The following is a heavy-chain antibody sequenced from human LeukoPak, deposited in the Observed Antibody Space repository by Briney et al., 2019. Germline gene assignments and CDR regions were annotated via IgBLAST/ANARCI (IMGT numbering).Heavy chain of an antibody. CDR2: IYYSGST. CDR3: ARGSGDGYNFVY. CDR1: GGSISSYY. Sequence: SETLSLTCTVSGGSISSYYWSWIRQPPGKGLEWIGYIYYSGSTNYNPSLKSRVTISVDTSKNQFSLKLSSVTAADTAVYYCARGSGDGYNFVYWGQGTLVTVSS. J-gene: IGHJ4*02. D-gene: IGHD5-24*01. V-gene: IGHV4-59*01.